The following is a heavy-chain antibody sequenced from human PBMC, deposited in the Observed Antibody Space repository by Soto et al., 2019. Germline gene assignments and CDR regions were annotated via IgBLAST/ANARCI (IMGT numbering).Heavy chain of an antibody. Sequence: SETLSLTCAVYGGSFTSYYWSWIRQPPGKGLEWIGDISHGGITNYNPSLKSRVTISLDTSQNHFSLRLTSVTAADTAVYYCARDFDYWGQGTLVTVAS. CDR2: ISHGGIT. J-gene: IGHJ4*02. V-gene: IGHV4-34*01. CDR3: ARDFDY. CDR1: GGSFTSYY.